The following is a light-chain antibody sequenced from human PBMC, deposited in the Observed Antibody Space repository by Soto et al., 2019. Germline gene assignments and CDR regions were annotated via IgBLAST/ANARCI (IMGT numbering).Light chain of an antibody. J-gene: IGLJ1*01. CDR1: SSNIGAGYD. Sequence: QSVLTQPPSVSGAPGQRVTISCTGSSSNIGAGYDVHWYQQLPETAPKLLIYGNINRPSGVPDRFSGSKSGTSASLAITGLQAEDEADYYCQSYDTSLSALYVFGTGTKVTVL. V-gene: IGLV1-40*01. CDR3: QSYDTSLSALYV. CDR2: GNI.